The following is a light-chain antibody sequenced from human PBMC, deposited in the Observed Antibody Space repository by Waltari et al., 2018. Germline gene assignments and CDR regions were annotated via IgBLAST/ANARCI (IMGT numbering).Light chain of an antibody. V-gene: IGKV3-20*01. CDR3: QHYLRLPAT. Sequence: EIVLAQSPGTLSLSPGERATLSCRASQSVSRALAWYQQKPGQAPRLLLYGASSRATGIPDRFSGSGSGTDFSLTISRLEPEDFAVYFCQHYLRLPATFGQGTKVEIK. J-gene: IGKJ1*01. CDR1: QSVSRA. CDR2: GAS.